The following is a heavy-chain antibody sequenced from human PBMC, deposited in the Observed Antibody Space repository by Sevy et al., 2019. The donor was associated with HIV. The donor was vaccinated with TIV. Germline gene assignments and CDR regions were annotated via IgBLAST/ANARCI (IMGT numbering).Heavy chain of an antibody. CDR2: IYHSGST. D-gene: IGHD3-3*01. CDR3: ARLNLGDYDSWSGYNYYFDY. V-gene: IGHV4-38-2*01. Sequence: SETLSLTCAVSGYSISSGYYWGWIRQPPGKGLEWIGSIYHSGSTYYNPSLKSRVTISVDTSKNQFSLKLSSVTAADTAVYYCARLNLGDYDSWSGYNYYFDYWGQGTLVTVS. CDR1: GYSISSGYY. J-gene: IGHJ4*02.